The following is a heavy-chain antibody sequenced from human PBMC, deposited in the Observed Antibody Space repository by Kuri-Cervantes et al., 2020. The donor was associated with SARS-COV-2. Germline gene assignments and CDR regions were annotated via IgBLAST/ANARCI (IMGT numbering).Heavy chain of an antibody. Sequence: ASVKVSCKASGYTFTGYYMHWVRQAPGQGLEWMGWINPNSGGTNYAQKFQGRVTMTRDTSISTAYMELSRLRSDDTAVYYCARGFNSAVAGTYWFDPWDQGTLVTVSS. J-gene: IGHJ5*02. CDR3: ARGFNSAVAGTYWFDP. V-gene: IGHV1-2*02. CDR1: GYTFTGYY. CDR2: INPNSGGT. D-gene: IGHD6-19*01.